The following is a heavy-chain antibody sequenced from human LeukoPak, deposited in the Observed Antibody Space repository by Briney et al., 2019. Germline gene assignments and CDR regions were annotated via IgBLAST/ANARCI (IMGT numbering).Heavy chain of an antibody. V-gene: IGHV4-59*01. Sequence: SETLSLTCVVSGGSINRFYWSWIRQPPGKGLEWIGFIYYSGSTNYNPSLRSRVTISVDTSKNQFSLKLSSVTAADTAVYYCARESGHGSSLDLWGQGTLVTVSS. CDR3: ARESGHGSSLDL. J-gene: IGHJ5*02. D-gene: IGHD6-13*01. CDR2: IYYSGST. CDR1: GGSINRFY.